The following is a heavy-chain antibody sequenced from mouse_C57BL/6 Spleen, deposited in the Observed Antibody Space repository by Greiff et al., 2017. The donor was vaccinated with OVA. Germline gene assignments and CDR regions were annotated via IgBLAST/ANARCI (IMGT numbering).Heavy chain of an antibody. D-gene: IGHD4-1*01. J-gene: IGHJ2*01. Sequence: EVQLQQSGPELVKPGASVKISCKASGYTFTDYYMNWVKQSHGQSLEWIGDINPNNGGTSYNQKFKGKATLTVDKSSSTAYMELRSLTSEDSAVYYCARPGTDYWGQGTTLTVSS. CDR1: GYTFTDYY. CDR2: INPNNGGT. V-gene: IGHV1-26*01. CDR3: ARPGTDY.